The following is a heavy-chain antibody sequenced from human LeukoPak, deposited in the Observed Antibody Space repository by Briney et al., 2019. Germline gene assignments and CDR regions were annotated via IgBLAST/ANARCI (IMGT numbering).Heavy chain of an antibody. J-gene: IGHJ5*02. CDR3: ARQQIVWFDP. D-gene: IGHD2-21*01. V-gene: IGHV3-21*01. CDR2: ISSSSSYI. Sequence: GGSLRLSCAGSGFTFSSYSMNWVRQAPGKGLEWVSSISSSSSYIYYADSVKGRFTISRDNARNSLYLQMNSLRAEDTAVYYCARQQIVWFDPWGQGTLVTVSS. CDR1: GFTFSSYS.